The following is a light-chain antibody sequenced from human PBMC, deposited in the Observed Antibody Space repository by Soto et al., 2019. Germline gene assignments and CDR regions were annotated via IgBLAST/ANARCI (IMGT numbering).Light chain of an antibody. CDR2: DVS. CDR3: SSYPSSSTDV. Sequence: QSALTQPASVSGSPGQSMTISCTGTSSDVGGYNYVSWYQQHPGKAPKLMIYDVSNRPSGVSNRFSGSKSGNTASLTISGLQAEDEADYYCSSYPSSSTDVFGTGTKLTVL. V-gene: IGLV2-14*01. CDR1: SSDVGGYNY. J-gene: IGLJ1*01.